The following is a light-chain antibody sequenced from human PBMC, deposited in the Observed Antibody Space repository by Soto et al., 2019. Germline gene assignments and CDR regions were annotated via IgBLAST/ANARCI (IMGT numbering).Light chain of an antibody. V-gene: IGKV3-11*01. CDR2: DGS. Sequence: FVLTQSPATLSLSPGERATLSCRASQNIYSFLGWYQQKPGQPPRLLIYDGSNRANDIPARFSGSGSGTDFTLTISSLEHEDFGVYYCQHRGTWTFGQGTKVEIK. CDR1: QNIYSF. J-gene: IGKJ1*01. CDR3: QHRGTWT.